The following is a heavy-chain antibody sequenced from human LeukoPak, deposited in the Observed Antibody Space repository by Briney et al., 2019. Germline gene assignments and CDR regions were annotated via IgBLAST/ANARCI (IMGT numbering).Heavy chain of an antibody. V-gene: IGHV3-7*01. CDR3: ARERYGGNPDY. D-gene: IGHD4-23*01. CDR2: IKQDGSEK. J-gene: IGHJ4*02. Sequence: GGSLRLSCAASGFTFSTYWMTWVRQAPGKGLEWVANIKQDGSEKYYVDSVEGRFTISRDNAKNSLYLQMNSLRAEDTAVYYCARERYGGNPDYWGQGTLVTVSS. CDR1: GFTFSTYW.